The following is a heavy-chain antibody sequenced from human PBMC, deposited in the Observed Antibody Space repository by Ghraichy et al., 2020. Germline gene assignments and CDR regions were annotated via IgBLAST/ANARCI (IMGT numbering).Heavy chain of an antibody. CDR2: TYRMAS. V-gene: IGHV6-1*01. CDR3: ARGRDHGFDI. J-gene: IGHJ3*02. CDR1: GDSVSNYNVA. Sequence: SKTLSLTCAISGDSVSNYNVAWNWIRQSPSRGLEWLGRTYRMASQYAESVKSRMTISPDTSKNQFSLQLNSVTPEDTALYYCARGRDHGFDIWGQGTMVTVSS.